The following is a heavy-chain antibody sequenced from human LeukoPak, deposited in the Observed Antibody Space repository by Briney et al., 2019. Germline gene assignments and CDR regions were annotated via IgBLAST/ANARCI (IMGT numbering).Heavy chain of an antibody. CDR2: IRDGDGST. CDR3: VKWYGSGTYYDY. V-gene: IGHV3-23*01. Sequence: PGGSLRLSCAASGFTFSTYGMSWVRQAPGKGLECVSSIRDGDGSTYYADSVKGRFTISRDNSKNTLYLQMNNLRAEDTAVYYCVKWYGSGTYYDYWGQGTLVTVSS. J-gene: IGHJ4*02. D-gene: IGHD3-10*01. CDR1: GFTFSTYG.